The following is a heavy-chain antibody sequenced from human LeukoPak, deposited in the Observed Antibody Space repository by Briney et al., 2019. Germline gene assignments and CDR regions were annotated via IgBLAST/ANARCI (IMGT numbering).Heavy chain of an antibody. D-gene: IGHD3-22*01. CDR2: ISSSSSYI. CDR1: GFTFSSYS. Sequence: PGRSLRLSCAASGFTFSSYSMDWVRQAPGKGLEWVSSISSSSSYIYYADSVKGRFTISRDNAKKSLYLQMSSLRAEDTAVYYCAREGSYYDSSGNYQRGAFDIWGQGTMVTVSS. V-gene: IGHV3-21*01. J-gene: IGHJ3*02. CDR3: AREGSYYDSSGNYQRGAFDI.